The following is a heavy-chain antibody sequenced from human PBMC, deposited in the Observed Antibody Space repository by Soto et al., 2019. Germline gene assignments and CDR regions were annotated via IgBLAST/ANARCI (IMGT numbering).Heavy chain of an antibody. CDR3: AKEGYSYGYVGY. J-gene: IGHJ4*02. CDR1: GFTFSSYA. D-gene: IGHD5-18*01. CDR2: ISGSGGST. V-gene: IGHV3-23*01. Sequence: LRLSCAASGFTFSSYAMSWVRQAPAKGLEWVSAISGSGGSTYYADSVKGRFTISRDNSKNTLYLQMNSLRAEDTVVYYCAKEGYSYGYVGYWGQGTLVTVS.